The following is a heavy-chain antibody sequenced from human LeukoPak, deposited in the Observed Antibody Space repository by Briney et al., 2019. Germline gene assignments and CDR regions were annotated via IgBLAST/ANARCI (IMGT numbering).Heavy chain of an antibody. CDR2: INPRGGST. CDR3: ARVGYCSGGSCPFDP. J-gene: IGHJ5*02. Sequence: ASVKVSCKASGYTFTSYYMHWVRQAPGQGLEWMGIINPRGGSTSYAQKFQGRVTMTRDTSTSTVYMELSSLRSEDTAVYYCARVGYCSGGSCPFDPWGQGTLVTVSS. D-gene: IGHD2-15*01. CDR1: GYTFTSYY. V-gene: IGHV1-46*01.